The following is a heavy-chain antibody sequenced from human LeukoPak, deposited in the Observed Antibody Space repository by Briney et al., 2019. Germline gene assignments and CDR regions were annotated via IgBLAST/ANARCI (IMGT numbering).Heavy chain of an antibody. Sequence: PGGSLRLSCAASGFTFTSYSLSWVRQAPGKGLEWVSGIGGSGGKTYYADFVKGRFTISRDNSKNTLYLQMNSLRAEDTAVYYCAKEYTNSWFTSLNWGQGTPATVSS. D-gene: IGHD6-13*01. J-gene: IGHJ4*02. V-gene: IGHV3-23*01. CDR3: AKEYTNSWFTSLN. CDR2: IGGSGGKT. CDR1: GFTFTSYS.